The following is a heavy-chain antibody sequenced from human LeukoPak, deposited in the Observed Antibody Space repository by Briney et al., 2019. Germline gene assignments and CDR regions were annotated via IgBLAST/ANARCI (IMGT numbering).Heavy chain of an antibody. CDR2: IYYSGTT. D-gene: IGHD2-2*01. CDR3: ARLAVVELPAARSNYFDY. Sequence: SETLSLTCAVSGFSISSGYFWAWVRRPPGKGLEWIGSIYYSGTTYYSPSLKRRVTISVDTSKNQFSLKLHSVPAADTAMYYCARLAVVELPAARSNYFDYWGQGTLVTVSS. V-gene: IGHV4-38-2*01. CDR1: GFSISSGYF. J-gene: IGHJ4*02.